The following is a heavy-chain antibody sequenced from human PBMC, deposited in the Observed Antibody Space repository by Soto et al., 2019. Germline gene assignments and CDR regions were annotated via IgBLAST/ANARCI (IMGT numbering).Heavy chain of an antibody. J-gene: IGHJ4*02. CDR2: ISSSSTFI. D-gene: IGHD3-3*01. Sequence: EVQLVESGGGLVAPGGSLRLSCTASGFIFSNYHMNWVRQAPGEGLEWVSFISSSSTFINYADSVKGRFTISRDNAKNSLYLQMNSLRSEDTAVYYCTRVRLMRFHAVDYWGQGARCTIYS. V-gene: IGHV3-21*01. CDR3: TRVRLMRFHAVDY. CDR1: GFIFSNYH.